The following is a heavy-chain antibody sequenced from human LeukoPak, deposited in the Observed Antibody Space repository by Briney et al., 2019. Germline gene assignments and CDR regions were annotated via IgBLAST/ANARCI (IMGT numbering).Heavy chain of an antibody. V-gene: IGHV4-30-4*01. CDR1: GGSISSGDYY. Sequence: PSQTLSLTCTVSGGSISSGDYYWRWLRQPPGKGLEWFGYIYYSGSTYYNPSLKSRVTISVDTSKNQFSLKLSSVTAADTAVYYCAREGYGDYQPEDAFDIWGQGTMVTVSS. CDR2: IYYSGST. CDR3: AREGYGDYQPEDAFDI. D-gene: IGHD4-17*01. J-gene: IGHJ3*02.